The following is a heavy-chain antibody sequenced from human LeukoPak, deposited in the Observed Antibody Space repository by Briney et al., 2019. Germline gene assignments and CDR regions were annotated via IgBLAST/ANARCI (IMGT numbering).Heavy chain of an antibody. CDR3: ARGRWGSGYYFDY. CDR2: ISYDGSNK. J-gene: IGHJ4*02. CDR1: GFTFSSYA. V-gene: IGHV3-30-3*01. D-gene: IGHD6-25*01. Sequence: GGSLRLSCAASGFTFSSYAMHWVRQAPGKGLEWVAVISYDGSNKYYADSVKGRFTISRDNAKNSLYLQMSSLRAEDTAAYYCARGRWGSGYYFDYWGQGTLVTVSS.